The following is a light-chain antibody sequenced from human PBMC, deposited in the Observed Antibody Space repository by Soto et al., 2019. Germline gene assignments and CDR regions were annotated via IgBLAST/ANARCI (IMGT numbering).Light chain of an antibody. Sequence: QTVVTQEPSLTVSPGGTVTLTCATSTGAVTSGYYPNWFQQKPGQAPRALIYITNNKYSWTPARFSGSLLGGKAALTLSGVQPEDEADYYCLLYYGAQLGVFGGGTKVTVL. CDR1: TGAVTSGYY. CDR3: LLYYGAQLGV. CDR2: ITN. V-gene: IGLV7-43*01. J-gene: IGLJ2*01.